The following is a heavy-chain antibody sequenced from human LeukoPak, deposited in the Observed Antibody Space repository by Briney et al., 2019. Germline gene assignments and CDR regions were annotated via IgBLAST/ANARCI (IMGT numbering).Heavy chain of an antibody. CDR2: IYYSGNT. V-gene: IGHV4-30-4*01. Sequence: ASETLSLPCTVSGGPISRGDYYWSWIRQPPGKGLEWSEYIYYSGNTSYNPSLKSRVTISVDTSRNQFSLKLSSITAADTAVYYCARGYCSGGSCYPARHWGQGTLVIVSS. CDR3: ARGYCSGGSCYPARH. D-gene: IGHD2-15*01. J-gene: IGHJ4*02. CDR1: GGPISRGDYY.